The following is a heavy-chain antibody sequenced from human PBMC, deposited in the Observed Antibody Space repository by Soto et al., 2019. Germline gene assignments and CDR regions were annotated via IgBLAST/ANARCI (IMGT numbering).Heavy chain of an antibody. D-gene: IGHD3-16*01. CDR2: IIPFFGTA. V-gene: IGHV1-69*13. Sequence: SVKVSCKTSGGTFSIFGIIWVRQAPGQGLEWMGGIIPFFGTAEYSQKFEDRITITADESTNTVYMDLRSLTSEDTAIYYCARTAPMDAGDKYYYDFWGQGALVTVSS. J-gene: IGHJ4*02. CDR1: GGTFSIFG. CDR3: ARTAPMDAGDKYYYDF.